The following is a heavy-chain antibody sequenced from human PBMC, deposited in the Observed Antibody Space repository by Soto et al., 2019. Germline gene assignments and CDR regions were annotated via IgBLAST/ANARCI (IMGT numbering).Heavy chain of an antibody. V-gene: IGHV4-59*01. CDR3: ARDGDGRMTTNPYYYNGMDV. J-gene: IGHJ6*02. Sequence: QVQLQESGPGLVEASETLSLTCSVSGGSISSYYWSWIRQPPGKGLEWIGYVFYSGRANYNPSLKSRVSISVDASNNQFSLKLSSVTAADTAVYYCARDGDGRMTTNPYYYNGMDVWGPGTTVTVSS. CDR2: VFYSGRA. D-gene: IGHD4-4*01. CDR1: GGSISSYY.